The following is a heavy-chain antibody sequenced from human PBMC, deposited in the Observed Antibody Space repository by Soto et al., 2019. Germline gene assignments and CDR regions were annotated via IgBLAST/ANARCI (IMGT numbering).Heavy chain of an antibody. CDR1: GYTFTSYD. CDR2: MNPNSGNT. CDR3: ARGPSYDILTGYYLYYYYYGMDV. D-gene: IGHD3-9*01. Sequence: VKVSCKASGYTFTSYDINWVRQATGQGLEWMGWMNPNSGNTGYAQKFQGRFTMTRNTSRSTAYMELSSLRSEDTALYYCARGPSYDILTGYYLYYYYYGMDVWGQGTTVTVSS. J-gene: IGHJ6*02. V-gene: IGHV1-8*01.